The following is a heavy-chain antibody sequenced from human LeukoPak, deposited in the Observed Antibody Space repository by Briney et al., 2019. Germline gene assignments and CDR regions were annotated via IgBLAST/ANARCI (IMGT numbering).Heavy chain of an antibody. V-gene: IGHV3-23*01. CDR3: AKDASRVGATNWFDP. Sequence: GGSLRLSCAASGLTFSSFAMSWVRQAPGKGLEWVSSVSASASSTYYADSVKGRFTISRDNSKNTLYPQMNSLRAEDTAVYYCAKDASRVGATNWFDPWGQGTLVTVSS. J-gene: IGHJ5*02. D-gene: IGHD1-26*01. CDR2: VSASASST. CDR1: GLTFSSFA.